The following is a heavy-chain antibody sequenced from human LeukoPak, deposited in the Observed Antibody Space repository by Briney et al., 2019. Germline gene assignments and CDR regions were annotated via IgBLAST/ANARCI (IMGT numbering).Heavy chain of an antibody. J-gene: IGHJ5*02. CDR1: GGSISSYY. V-gene: IGHV4-59*01. Sequence: SETLSLTCTVSGGSISSYYWSWIPQPPGKGLEWIGYIYYSGSTTYNPSLKSRVTMSVDTSKNQFSLRLSSVTAADTALYFCARGASYAAYDWFDPWGQGTLVTVSS. CDR3: ARGASYAAYDWFDP. CDR2: IYYSGST. D-gene: IGHD5-18*01.